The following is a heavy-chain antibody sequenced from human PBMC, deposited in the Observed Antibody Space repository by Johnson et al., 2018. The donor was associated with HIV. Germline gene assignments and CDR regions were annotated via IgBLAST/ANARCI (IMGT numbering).Heavy chain of an antibody. J-gene: IGHJ3*02. V-gene: IGHV3-7*01. D-gene: IGHD5-24*01. CDR2: INHDMSAI. CDR1: GFTFSSYW. Sequence: VQLVESGGGLVQPGGSLRLSCAASGFTFSSYWMSWVRQAPGKGPEWVANINHDMSAIHYVDSVKGRFTVSRDNAKMSLFLQMNSLSVEDTAVYFCGSLGDGHQKGAFEIWGHGTRVTVSS. CDR3: GSLGDGHQKGAFEI.